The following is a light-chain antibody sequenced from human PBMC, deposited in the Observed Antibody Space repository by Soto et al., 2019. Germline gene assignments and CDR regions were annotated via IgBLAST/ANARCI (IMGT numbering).Light chain of an antibody. CDR1: QSINNY. Sequence: DIQMTQSPSSLSXXVGYRVTITCRESQSINNYLNWYQQKPGKAPILLIYAASTLQIGVPSRFSGSGSGTAFTLTISSLQPEDFAIYYCQQGFSTPPWTFGQGTKVDIK. CDR3: QQGFSTPPWT. CDR2: AAS. V-gene: IGKV1-39*01. J-gene: IGKJ1*01.